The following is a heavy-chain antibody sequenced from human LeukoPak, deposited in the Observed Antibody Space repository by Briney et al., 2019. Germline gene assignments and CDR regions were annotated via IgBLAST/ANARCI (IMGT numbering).Heavy chain of an antibody. CDR2: INHSGST. V-gene: IGHV4-34*01. J-gene: IGHJ5*02. Sequence: SETLSFTCAVYGRSFSGYYWTWIRQPPGKGLEWIGEINHSGSTNYNASLKNRVTISMDTSKNQFSLRLTSVTAADTAVYYCAPRGDIEHSFGYGKWFDPWGQGTRVTVSS. CDR1: GRSFSGYY. D-gene: IGHD5-18*01. CDR3: APRGDIEHSFGYGKWFDP.